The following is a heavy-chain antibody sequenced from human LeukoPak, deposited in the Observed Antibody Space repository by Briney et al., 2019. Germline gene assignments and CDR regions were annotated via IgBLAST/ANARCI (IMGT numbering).Heavy chain of an antibody. CDR3: ARVVTPRYCSTPSCYWKGWFDP. D-gene: IGHD2-2*01. J-gene: IGHJ5*02. CDR2: IIPIFGTA. CDR1: GYTFTSYA. Sequence: SVKVSCKASGYTFTSYAMSWVRQAPGQGLEWMGGIIPIFGTASFAQKFQGRVTITADESTGTAYMELSSLRSEDTAVYYCARVVTPRYCSTPSCYWKGWFDPWGQGTLVTASS. V-gene: IGHV1-69*13.